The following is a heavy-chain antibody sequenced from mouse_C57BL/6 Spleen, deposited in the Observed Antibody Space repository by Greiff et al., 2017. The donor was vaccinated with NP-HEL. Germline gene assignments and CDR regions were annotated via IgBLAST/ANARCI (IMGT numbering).Heavy chain of an antibody. CDR3: ARRFTTVVATGYFDV. J-gene: IGHJ1*03. Sequence: EVMLVESGGGLVKPGGSLKLSCAASGFTFSSYTMSWVRQTPEKRLEWVATISGGGGNTYYPDSVKGRFTISRDNAKNTLYLQMSSLRSEDTALYYCARRFTTVVATGYFDVWGTGTTVTVSS. CDR2: ISGGGGNT. V-gene: IGHV5-9*01. CDR1: GFTFSSYT. D-gene: IGHD1-1*01.